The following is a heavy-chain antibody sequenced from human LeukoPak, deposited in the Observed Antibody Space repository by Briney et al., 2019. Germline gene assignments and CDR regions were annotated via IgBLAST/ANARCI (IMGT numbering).Heavy chain of an antibody. CDR1: GFTVSDCG. CDR3: AKDFWLDSGAS. CDR2: IWSNGNNK. V-gene: IGHV3-30*02. J-gene: IGHJ5*02. Sequence: GGSLRLSCAASGFTVSDCGMHWVRQALGKGLEWVAFIWSNGNNKNYADSVKGRFTISRDNSKNTLYLQLSSLRLEDTAIYYCAKDFWLDSGASWGQGTLVTVSS. D-gene: IGHD3-3*01.